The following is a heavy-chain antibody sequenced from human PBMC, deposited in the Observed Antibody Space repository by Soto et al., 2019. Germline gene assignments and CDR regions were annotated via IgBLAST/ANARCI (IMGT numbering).Heavy chain of an antibody. D-gene: IGHD6-6*01. V-gene: IGHV3-9*03. CDR3: AKVFEYSCSDYALDF. CDR2: SGWNSGSI. Sequence: GGSLRLSCAASGFTFDDYAMHWVRQAPGKGLEWVSGSGWNSGSIGYADSVKDRFTISIDNPKNSLYLQMNSLRAEDMALYDCAKVFEYSCSDYALDFWGQGTMVTVSS. CDR1: GFTFDDYA. J-gene: IGHJ3*01.